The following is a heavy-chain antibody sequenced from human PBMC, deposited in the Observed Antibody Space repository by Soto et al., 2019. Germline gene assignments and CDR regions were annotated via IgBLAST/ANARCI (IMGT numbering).Heavy chain of an antibody. Sequence: GGSLRLSCAASGFTFSRYGMHWVRQAPGKRSVWVSRINSDGSITTYADSVKGRFTISRDNAKKTLYLQMNSLTAADTAVYYCARDLENCGGECSSAFDIWGQGTMVTVSS. CDR3: ARDLENCGGECSSAFDI. V-gene: IGHV3-74*01. CDR2: INSDGSIT. D-gene: IGHD2-21*01. J-gene: IGHJ3*02. CDR1: GFTFSRYG.